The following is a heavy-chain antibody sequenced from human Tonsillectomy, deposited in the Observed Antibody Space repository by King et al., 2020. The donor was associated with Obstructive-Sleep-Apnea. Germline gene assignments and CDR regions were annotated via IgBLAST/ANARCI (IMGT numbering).Heavy chain of an antibody. V-gene: IGHV3-23*04. CDR2: ITIGGTT. J-gene: IGHJ4*02. CDR3: AKRQLVPGYFDY. D-gene: IGHD6-6*01. CDR1: GFTFSSFA. Sequence: VQLVESGGDFAQPGGSLRLSCAASGFTFSSFAMSWVRQAPGKGLDWVSAITIGGTTYYADSVKGRFTMSIDNSTRTLHLQMNSLRVDDTAIYYCAKRQLVPGYFDYWGQGTLVTVSS.